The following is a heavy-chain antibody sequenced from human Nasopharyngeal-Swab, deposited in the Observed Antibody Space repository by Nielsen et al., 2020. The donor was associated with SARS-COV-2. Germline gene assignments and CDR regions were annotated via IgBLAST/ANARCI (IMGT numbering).Heavy chain of an antibody. CDR2: ISGSGGST. CDR3: ARDLPTGRDGYNSGFDY. V-gene: IGHV3-23*01. CDR1: GFTFSSYA. Sequence: GGSLRLSCAASGFTFSSYAMSWVRQAPGKGLEWVSAISGSGGSTYYADSVKGRFTISRDNSKNSLYLQMNSLRAEDTAVYYCARDLPTGRDGYNSGFDYWGQGTLVTVSS. J-gene: IGHJ4*02. D-gene: IGHD5-24*01.